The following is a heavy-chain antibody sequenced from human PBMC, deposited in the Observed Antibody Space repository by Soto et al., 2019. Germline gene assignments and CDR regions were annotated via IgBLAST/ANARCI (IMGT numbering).Heavy chain of an antibody. CDR3: AREQAVVVGAEWYFDL. CDR2: IWYDGSNK. V-gene: IGHV3-33*01. J-gene: IGHJ2*01. CDR1: GFMFRSYG. Sequence: QVQLVESGGGVVQPGRSLRLSCGASGFMFRSYGMHWVRQAPGKGLEWVALIWYDGSNKYYADSVKGRFTISRDDSKDTRYLQMNSLRAEDTAVYYCAREQAVVVGAEWYFDLWGRGTLVSVSS. D-gene: IGHD2-15*01.